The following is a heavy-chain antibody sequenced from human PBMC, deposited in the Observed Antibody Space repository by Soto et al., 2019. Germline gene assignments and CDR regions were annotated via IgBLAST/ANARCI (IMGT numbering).Heavy chain of an antibody. CDR2: INPRGLTK. J-gene: IGHJ6*02. Sequence: VQLVESGGALVQPGGSLRLSCAASGYSFDAYIMNWVRQAPGKGLEWVSSINPRGLTKFYADSVRGRFTISRDDASSSLFLQMNNLRAEDTAAYYCATLYGNPYFGLDVWGQGTTVTVSS. CDR1: GYSFDAYI. CDR3: ATLYGNPYFGLDV. V-gene: IGHV3-48*01. D-gene: IGHD2-8*01.